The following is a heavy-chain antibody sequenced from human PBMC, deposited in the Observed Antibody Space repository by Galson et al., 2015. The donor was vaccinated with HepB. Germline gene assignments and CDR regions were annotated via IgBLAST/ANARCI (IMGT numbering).Heavy chain of an antibody. Sequence: SLRLSCAASGFRFSDYYMAWIRQAPGKGLEWISYISTSSDYTNYADSVKGRFTISRDNAQNSLFLQMNTLRVEDTAVYYCARDLRPHCGTRCCLTFDYWGQGILVTVSS. J-gene: IGHJ4*02. V-gene: IGHV3-11*06. CDR2: ISTSSDYT. D-gene: IGHD2-21*01. CDR3: ARDLRPHCGTRCCLTFDY. CDR1: GFRFSDYY.